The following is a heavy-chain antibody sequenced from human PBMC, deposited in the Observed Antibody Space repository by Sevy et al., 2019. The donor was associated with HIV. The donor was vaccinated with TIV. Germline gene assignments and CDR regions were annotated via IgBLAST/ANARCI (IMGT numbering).Heavy chain of an antibody. V-gene: IGHV3-15*01. CDR3: TTDVQWELPFDI. Sequence: GGSLRLSCAASRFTFSNAWMSWVRQAPGKGLEWVGRIKSKTDGGTTYYAAPVKGRFTISRDDSKNTLYLQMNSLKTEDTAVYYCTTDVQWELPFDIWGHGTMVTVSS. J-gene: IGHJ3*02. CDR1: RFTFSNAW. D-gene: IGHD1-26*01. CDR2: IKSKTDGGTT.